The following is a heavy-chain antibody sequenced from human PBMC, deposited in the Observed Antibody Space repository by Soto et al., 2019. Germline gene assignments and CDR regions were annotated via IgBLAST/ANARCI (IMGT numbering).Heavy chain of an antibody. Sequence: GGSLRLSCTASGFTFGDYAMSWVRQAPGKGLEWVGFIRSKAYGGTTEYAASVKGRFTISRDDSKSIAYLQMNSLKTEDTAVYYCTRDYGGYSSDFDYWGQGTLVTVSS. CDR3: TRDYGGYSSDFDY. D-gene: IGHD5-18*01. CDR2: IRSKAYGGTT. V-gene: IGHV3-49*04. J-gene: IGHJ4*02. CDR1: GFTFGDYA.